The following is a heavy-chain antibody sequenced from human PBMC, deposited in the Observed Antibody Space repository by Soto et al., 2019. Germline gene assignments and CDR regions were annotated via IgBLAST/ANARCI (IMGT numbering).Heavy chain of an antibody. CDR3: VRQAQLLTYGMDV. CDR1: GFSLSTSGMC. CDR2: IDWGDDK. Sequence: VNHTQTLTLTCTFSGFSLSTSGMCVSWIRQPPGKALEWLALIDWGDDKYYSTSLKTRLTISKDTSKNQVVLTMTNMDPVDTATYYCVRQAQLLTYGMDVWGQGTPVTVS. V-gene: IGHV2-70*01. J-gene: IGHJ6*02. D-gene: IGHD2-2*01.